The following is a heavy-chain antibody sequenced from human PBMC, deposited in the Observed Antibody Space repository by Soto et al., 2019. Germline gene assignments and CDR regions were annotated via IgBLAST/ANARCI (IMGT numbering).Heavy chain of an antibody. V-gene: IGHV4-59*01. CDR1: GGSISSYY. Sequence: SETLSLTCTVSGGSISSYYWSWIRQPPGKGLEWIGYIYYSGSANYNPSLKSRVTISVDTSKNQFSLKLSSVTAADTAVYYCARRSRGSFAWYFDLWGRGTLVTVSS. D-gene: IGHD3-10*01. CDR2: IYYSGSA. CDR3: ARRSRGSFAWYFDL. J-gene: IGHJ2*01.